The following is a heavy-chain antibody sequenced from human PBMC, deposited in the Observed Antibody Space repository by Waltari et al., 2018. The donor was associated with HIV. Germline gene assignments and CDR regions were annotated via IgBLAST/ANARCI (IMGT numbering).Heavy chain of an antibody. CDR2: IRNKANSYTI. V-gene: IGHV3-72*01. Sequence: VQLVESGGGLVQPGGSLRLSCAASGFSFSDHYMDWVRQAPGKGLEWVGRIRNKANSYTIQYAASVKGRFTISRDDSKNSLYLQMNSLKIEDTAVYYCAAQDSGTSGSFDYWGQGTLVTVSS. D-gene: IGHD1-26*01. CDR1: GFSFSDHY. CDR3: AAQDSGTSGSFDY. J-gene: IGHJ4*02.